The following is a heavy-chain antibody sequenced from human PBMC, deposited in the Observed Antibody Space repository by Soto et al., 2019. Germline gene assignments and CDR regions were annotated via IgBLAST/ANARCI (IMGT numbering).Heavy chain of an antibody. D-gene: IGHD3-10*01. Sequence: VASVKVSCKVSGGVFRRYAISWVRQAPGQGLEWLGGIVPIFGTTNYAQKFQGRVTIVADESTSTAYMDLSSLRSDDTAVYYCARPDEGSYYSNHHYYYALDVWGQGTTVTVSS. J-gene: IGHJ6*02. V-gene: IGHV1-69*13. CDR2: IVPIFGTT. CDR3: ARPDEGSYYSNHHYYYALDV. CDR1: GGVFRRYA.